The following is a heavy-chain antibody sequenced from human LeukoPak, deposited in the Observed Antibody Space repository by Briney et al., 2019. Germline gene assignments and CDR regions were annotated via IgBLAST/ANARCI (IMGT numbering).Heavy chain of an antibody. D-gene: IGHD6-19*01. V-gene: IGHV3-15*01. J-gene: IGHJ4*02. Sequence: PGGSLRLSCAASGFTFNNAWMTWVRQAPGKGLEWVGRIKSKTDGGTTDYAAPVKGRFTISRNDSKDTLYLQMNSLKTEDTAVYYCTTDQVPVAGTGYDYWGQGTLVTVSS. CDR2: IKSKTDGGTT. CDR3: TTDQVPVAGTGYDY. CDR1: GFTFNNAW.